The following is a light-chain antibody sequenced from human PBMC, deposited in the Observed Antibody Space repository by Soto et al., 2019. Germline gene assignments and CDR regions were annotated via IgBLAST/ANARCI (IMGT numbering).Light chain of an antibody. CDR2: SNN. J-gene: IGLJ1*01. Sequence: SVLTQPPSASRTPGQRVTITCSGSSSNIGSNTVNWYQQVPGTAPKLLIYSNNRRPSGVPDRFSGSKSGTSASLAISGLQSEDEADYYCAAWDDSLSGTYVFGTGTKVTVL. CDR1: SSNIGSNT. CDR3: AAWDDSLSGTYV. V-gene: IGLV1-44*01.